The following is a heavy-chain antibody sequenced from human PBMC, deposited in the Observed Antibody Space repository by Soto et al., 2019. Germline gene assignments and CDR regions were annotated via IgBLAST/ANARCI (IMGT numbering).Heavy chain of an antibody. J-gene: IGHJ6*02. CDR1: GFTFSYHA. V-gene: IGHV3-30-3*01. CDR2: ISYDGDNK. CDR3: ARGTTTSAFSAMDV. Sequence: HPGGSLRLSCAASGFTFSYHALNWVRQAPGKGLEWVAVISYDGDNKYIAESVKGRFTISRDISKNTVSLQMNSLRAEDTAMYFCARGTTTSAFSAMDVWGQGTTVTVSS. D-gene: IGHD1-1*01.